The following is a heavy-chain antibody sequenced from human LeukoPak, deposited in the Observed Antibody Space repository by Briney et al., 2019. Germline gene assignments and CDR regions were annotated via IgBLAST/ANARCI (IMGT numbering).Heavy chain of an antibody. V-gene: IGHV3-53*01. CDR3: ARDRREYSGNYFDY. J-gene: IGHJ4*02. CDR1: GFTVSSNY. Sequence: GGSLRLSCAASGFTVSSNYMSWVRQAPGKGLEWVSVIYIGGSTYYADSVKGRFTISRDNSENTLYLQMNSLRAEDTAVYYCARDRREYSGNYFDYWGQGTLVTVSS. CDR2: IYIGGST. D-gene: IGHD1-26*01.